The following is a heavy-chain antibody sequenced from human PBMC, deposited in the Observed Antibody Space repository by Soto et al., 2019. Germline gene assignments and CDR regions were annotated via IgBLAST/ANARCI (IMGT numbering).Heavy chain of an antibody. CDR2: IGTAGDT. V-gene: IGHV3-13*01. CDR1: GFTFSSYD. D-gene: IGHD6-6*01. Sequence: EVQLVESGGGLVQPGGSLRLSCAASGFTFSSYDMHWVRQATGKGLEWVSAIGTAGDTYYPGSVKGRFTISRENAKNSLYLQMNSLRDEDTAVYYCARAGQLVPFDYWGQGTLVTVSS. CDR3: ARAGQLVPFDY. J-gene: IGHJ4*02.